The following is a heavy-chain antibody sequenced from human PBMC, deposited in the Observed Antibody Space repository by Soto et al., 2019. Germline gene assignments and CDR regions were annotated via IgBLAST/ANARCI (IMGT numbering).Heavy chain of an antibody. Sequence: QGQLVQSGAEVKKPGASVKVSCKASGYTFTSYGISWVRQSPGQWLELMGWINGDNGNTNYAQKLQGRVTLSTDTSTSRAYMELRSLRSDDSAVYYCARMGDVPYYYYGMDVWGQGTTVTVSS. CDR3: ARMGDVPYYYYGMDV. D-gene: IGHD3-16*01. V-gene: IGHV1-18*01. CDR2: INGDNGNT. CDR1: GYTFTSYG. J-gene: IGHJ6*02.